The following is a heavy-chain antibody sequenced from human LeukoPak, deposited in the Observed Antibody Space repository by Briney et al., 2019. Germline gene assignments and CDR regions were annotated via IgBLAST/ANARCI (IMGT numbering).Heavy chain of an antibody. V-gene: IGHV3-33*06. CDR2: IWYDGSNK. Sequence: GGSLRLSCAASGVTFSSYGMHWVRQAPGKGLEWVAVIWYDGSNKYYADYVKGRFTISRDNSKNTLYLQMNSLRAEDTAVYYCAKSGVSSIAAAGPLDYWGQGTLVTVSS. J-gene: IGHJ4*02. CDR1: GVTFSSYG. D-gene: IGHD6-13*01. CDR3: AKSGVSSIAAAGPLDY.